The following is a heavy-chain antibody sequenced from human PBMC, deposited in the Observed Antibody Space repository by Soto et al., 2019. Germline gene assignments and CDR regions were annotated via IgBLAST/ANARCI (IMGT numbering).Heavy chain of an antibody. Sequence: QVQLEQSGAEVKRPGSSVKVSCKTSGGNFNTYPISWVRQAPGHRLEWMGKIIPIFGTPDYAQKFQGRVTMNADEDTTTVYMELRSLKSDDSAVYYCARDSRLWGSTGWKRENLFDIWGQGTMVSVSS. D-gene: IGHD3-16*01. CDR1: GGNFNTYP. V-gene: IGHV1-69*18. J-gene: IGHJ3*02. CDR2: IIPIFGTP. CDR3: ARDSRLWGSTGWKRENLFDI.